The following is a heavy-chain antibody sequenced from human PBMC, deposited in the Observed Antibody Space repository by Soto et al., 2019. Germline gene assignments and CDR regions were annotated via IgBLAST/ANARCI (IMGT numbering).Heavy chain of an antibody. CDR2: ISTSGATT. D-gene: IGHD2-15*01. V-gene: IGHV3-23*01. CDR1: GFSFSTYA. CDR3: AKWTDTVIEAALAGGAFDI. J-gene: IGHJ3*02. Sequence: PGGSLRLSCAASGFSFSTYALTWVRQAPGKGLEWVSGISTSGATTYYADSVKGRFTISRDNSKNTVFLQMTSLRAEDTALYYCAKWTDTVIEAALAGGAFDIWGQGTMVT.